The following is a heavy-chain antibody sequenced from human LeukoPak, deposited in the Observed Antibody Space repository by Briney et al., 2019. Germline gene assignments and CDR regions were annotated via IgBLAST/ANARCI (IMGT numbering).Heavy chain of an antibody. V-gene: IGHV1-2*02. CDR1: GYSFTDYY. J-gene: IGHJ5*02. D-gene: IGHD2-21*01. CDR3: ARADRLHGGPYLIGP. CDR2: INPNSGGT. Sequence: ASVKVSCKTSGYSFTDYYMHWVRQAPGQGLEWMGWINPNSGGTSSAQKFQGRVTMTRDTSISTVYMEVSWLTSDDAAIYYCARADRLHGGPYLIGPWGQGTLVTVSS.